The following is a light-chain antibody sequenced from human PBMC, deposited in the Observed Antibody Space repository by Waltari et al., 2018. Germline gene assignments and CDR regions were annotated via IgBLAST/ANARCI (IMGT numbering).Light chain of an antibody. CDR2: WAS. CDR3: QQYYSAPNT. Sequence: DIVVTQSPDSLAVSLGERATINCKSRQSVLHTNNKNYFAWYQQKPGQPPKLLIYWASTRASGVPGRFSGSGSGTDFTLTISSLQAEDVAVYYCQQYYSAPNTFGQGTKLEI. V-gene: IGKV4-1*01. CDR1: QSVLHTNNKNY. J-gene: IGKJ2*01.